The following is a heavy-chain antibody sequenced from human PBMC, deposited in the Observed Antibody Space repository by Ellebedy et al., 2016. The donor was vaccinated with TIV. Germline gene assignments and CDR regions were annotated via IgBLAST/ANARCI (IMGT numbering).Heavy chain of an antibody. Sequence: GGSLRLSXGASGFTFSSYWMSWVRQAPGKGLEWVANINQDGSERYYVDSVKGRFTISRDDSKNTVYLQMNGLRDEDTAVYYCGYLSGLGYWGQGTLVTVSS. J-gene: IGHJ4*02. CDR3: GYLSGLGY. D-gene: IGHD3-3*01. V-gene: IGHV3-7*03. CDR2: INQDGSER. CDR1: GFTFSSYW.